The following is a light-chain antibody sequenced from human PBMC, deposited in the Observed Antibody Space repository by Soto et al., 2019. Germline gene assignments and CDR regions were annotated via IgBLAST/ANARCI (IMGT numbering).Light chain of an antibody. CDR1: QSVSSN. J-gene: IGKJ2*01. V-gene: IGKV3-15*01. CDR2: GAS. CDR3: QQYNNWPPYT. Sequence: EIVMTQSPATLSVSPGERATLSCRASQSVSSNLAWYQQKPGQAPRLLIYGASTRATGIPARFSGSGSGTEFTLPISTLQSEDFAIYYCQQYNNWPPYTFGQGTKQEIK.